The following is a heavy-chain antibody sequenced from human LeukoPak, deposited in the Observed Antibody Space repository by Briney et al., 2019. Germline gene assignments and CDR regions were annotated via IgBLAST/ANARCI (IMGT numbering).Heavy chain of an antibody. CDR3: ARHYNYDSGGDPFDF. J-gene: IGHJ4*02. CDR2: IYYSGDT. Sequence: SETLSLTCTVSGGSISSSYWSWIRRPPGKGLECIGYIYYSGDTNYNPSLKSRVSMSLDTSKNQLSLKLSSVTAADTAVYYCARHYNYDSGGDPFDFWGQGTLVTVSS. D-gene: IGHD3-22*01. CDR1: GGSISSSY. V-gene: IGHV4-59*08.